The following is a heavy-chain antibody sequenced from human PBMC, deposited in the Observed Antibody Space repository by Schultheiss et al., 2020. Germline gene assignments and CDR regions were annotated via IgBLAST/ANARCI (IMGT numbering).Heavy chain of an antibody. CDR1: GYTFTSYG. CDR2: ISAYNGNT. D-gene: IGHD3-3*01. J-gene: IGHJ6*02. V-gene: IGHV1-18*01. Sequence: ASVKVSCKASGYTFTSYGISWVRQAPGQGLEWMGWISAYNGNTNYAQKLQGRVTMTTDTSTSTAYMELRSLRSDDTAVYYCARDFISSGADLTIFGVETGHYYYYGMDVWGQGTTVTVSS. CDR3: ARDFISSGADLTIFGVETGHYYYYGMDV.